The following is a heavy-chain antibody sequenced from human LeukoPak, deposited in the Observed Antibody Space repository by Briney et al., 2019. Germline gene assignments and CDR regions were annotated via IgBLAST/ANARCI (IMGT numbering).Heavy chain of an antibody. J-gene: IGHJ5*02. CDR1: SGSISSYY. Sequence: SETLSLTCTVSSGSISSYYWSWIRQPPGKGLEWIGYIYYSGSTNYNPSLKSRVTISVDTSKNQFSLKLSSVTAADTAVYYCARGLGFGANWFDPWGQGTLVTVSS. CDR3: ARGLGFGANWFDP. CDR2: IYYSGST. V-gene: IGHV4-59*01. D-gene: IGHD3-10*01.